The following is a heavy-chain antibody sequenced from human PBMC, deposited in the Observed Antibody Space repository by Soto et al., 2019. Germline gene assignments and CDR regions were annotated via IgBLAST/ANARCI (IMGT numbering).Heavy chain of an antibody. D-gene: IGHD2-15*01. CDR2: IKQDGSER. CDR1: GFSLSTHW. Sequence: EVRLVESGGGLVQPGGSLRLSCAASGFSLSTHWMSWVRQAPGKGLEWVANIKQDGSERYYVDSVKGRFTISRDNAKNSVYLQMNSLRVEDTAVYFCVRAVSGGSSQWGQGTLVTVSS. J-gene: IGHJ4*02. V-gene: IGHV3-7*01. CDR3: VRAVSGGSSQ.